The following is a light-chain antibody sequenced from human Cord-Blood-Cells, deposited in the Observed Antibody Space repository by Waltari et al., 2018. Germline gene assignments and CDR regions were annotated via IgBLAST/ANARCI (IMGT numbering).Light chain of an antibody. CDR3: QPYDNLPLT. CDR1: QVISQY. V-gene: IGKV1-33*01. J-gene: IGKJ4*01. CDR2: DAS. Sequence: DIQMSQSPSSLSASVVDRVTITCQASQVISQYLNCYQQKPGKAPKLLIYDASNLETGVPSRFSGSGSGTDFTFTISRLQPEDIATYYCQPYDNLPLTFGGGTKVEIK.